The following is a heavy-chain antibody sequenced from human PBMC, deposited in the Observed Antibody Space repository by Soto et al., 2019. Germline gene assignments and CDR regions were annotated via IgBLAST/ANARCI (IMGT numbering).Heavy chain of an antibody. CDR1: GYTFTRYG. J-gene: IGHJ6*02. Sequence: QVELVQSGAEVKKPGASVKVSCKASGYTFTRYGISWVRQAPGQGLEWIGWINTYNGDTSYAQKLQGRVTMTTDTSTSTAYLELRSLTSDDTAVFYCARDEYGGNSGYAMDVWGQGTTVTVSS. D-gene: IGHD4-4*01. CDR3: ARDEYGGNSGYAMDV. V-gene: IGHV1-18*01. CDR2: INTYNGDT.